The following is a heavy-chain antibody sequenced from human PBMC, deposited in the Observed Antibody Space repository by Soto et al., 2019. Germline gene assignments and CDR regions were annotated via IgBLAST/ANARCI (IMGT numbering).Heavy chain of an antibody. CDR3: ATWGVRYYYYGMDV. CDR2: INHSGST. J-gene: IGHJ6*02. CDR1: GGSFSANY. V-gene: IGHV4-34*01. D-gene: IGHD3-10*01. Sequence: QVQLQQWGAGLLKPSETLSLTCAVYGGSFSANYWSWIRQPPGKGLEWIGEINHSGSTNYNPSLKRRATISVDTSKKQFSLKLSSVTAADTAVYYCATWGVRYYYYGMDVWGQGTTVTVSS.